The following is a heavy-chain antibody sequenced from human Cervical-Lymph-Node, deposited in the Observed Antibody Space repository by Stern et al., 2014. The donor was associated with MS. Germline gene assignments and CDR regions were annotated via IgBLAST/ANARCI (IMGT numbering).Heavy chain of an antibody. D-gene: IGHD2-2*02. J-gene: IGHJ6*02. CDR1: GGTFSSHA. CDR2: FIPIFGTV. Sequence: VQLVESGDEVKKPGSSGKVSCQTSGGTFSSHAINWVRQAPGQGLEWMGGFIPIFGTVDYAQKYQGRLTITADESTNTAYMELSSLRSEDTAVYYCARDQIPYYYYGMDVWGQGTTVTVSS. V-gene: IGHV1-69*01. CDR3: ARDQIPYYYYGMDV.